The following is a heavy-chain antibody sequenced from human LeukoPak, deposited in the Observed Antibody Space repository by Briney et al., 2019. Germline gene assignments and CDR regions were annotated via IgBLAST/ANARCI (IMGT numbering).Heavy chain of an antibody. D-gene: IGHD5-18*01. V-gene: IGHV3-74*01. Sequence: GGSLRLSCAASGFTFSSYWMHWVRQAPGKGLVWVSRINSDGSSTSYADSVKGRFTISRDNAKNSLYLQMNSLRAEDTAVYYCARGLGIQLWLLAAFDIWGQGTMVTVSS. CDR2: INSDGSST. J-gene: IGHJ3*02. CDR3: ARGLGIQLWLLAAFDI. CDR1: GFTFSSYW.